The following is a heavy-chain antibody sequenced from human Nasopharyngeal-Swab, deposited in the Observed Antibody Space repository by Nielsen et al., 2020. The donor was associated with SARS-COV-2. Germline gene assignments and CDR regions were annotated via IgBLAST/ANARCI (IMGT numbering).Heavy chain of an antibody. V-gene: IGHV1-69*06. CDR1: GGTFSSYA. D-gene: IGHD5-12*01. Sequence: SVKVSCKDSGGTFSSYAISWVRQAPGQGLEWMGGIIPIFGTANYAQKFQGRVTITADKSTSTAYMELSSLRSEDTAVYYCAREESIRGYSGYDPYYMDVWGKGTTVTVSS. J-gene: IGHJ6*03. CDR2: IIPIFGTA. CDR3: AREESIRGYSGYDPYYMDV.